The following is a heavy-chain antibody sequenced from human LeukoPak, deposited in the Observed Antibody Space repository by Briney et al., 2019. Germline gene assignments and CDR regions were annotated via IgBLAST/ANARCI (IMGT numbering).Heavy chain of an antibody. CDR3: ARVDDGSGSYEDY. D-gene: IGHD3-10*01. CDR1: GFTFSSYS. V-gene: IGHV3-48*01. Sequence: GGSLRLSCAASGFTFSSYSMNWVRQAPGKGLEWVSYISSSSSTIYYADSVKGRFTISRDNAKNSLYLQMNSLRSEDTAVYYCARVDDGSGSYEDYWGQGTLVTVSS. CDR2: ISSSSSTI. J-gene: IGHJ4*02.